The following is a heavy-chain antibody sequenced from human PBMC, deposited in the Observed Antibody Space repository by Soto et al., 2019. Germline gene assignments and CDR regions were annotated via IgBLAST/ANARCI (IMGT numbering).Heavy chain of an antibody. V-gene: IGHV1-46*01. CDR3: ARGGRIAVAGTGGGVDY. J-gene: IGHJ4*02. CDR1: GYTFTSYY. Sequence: ASVKVSCKASGYTFTSYYMHWVRQAPGQGLEGMGIINPSGGSTSYAQKFQGRVTMTRDTSTSTVYMELSSLRSEDTAVYYCARGGRIAVAGTGGGVDYWGQGTLVTVSS. CDR2: INPSGGST. D-gene: IGHD6-19*01.